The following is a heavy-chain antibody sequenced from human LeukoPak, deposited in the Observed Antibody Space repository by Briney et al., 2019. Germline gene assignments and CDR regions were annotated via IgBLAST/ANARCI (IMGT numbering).Heavy chain of an antibody. CDR1: GFTFSSYA. CDR3: ARDDVTTNGGVIADSRLFDI. J-gene: IGHJ3*02. CDR2: ISYDGSNK. D-gene: IGHD2-8*02. Sequence: PGGSLRLSCAASGFTFSSYAMYWVRQAPGKGLEWLAVISYDGSNKYYADSVKGRFTISRDNAKNSLYLQMNSLRGEDTALYYCARDDVTTNGGVIADSRLFDIWGQGTMVTVSS. V-gene: IGHV3-30-3*01.